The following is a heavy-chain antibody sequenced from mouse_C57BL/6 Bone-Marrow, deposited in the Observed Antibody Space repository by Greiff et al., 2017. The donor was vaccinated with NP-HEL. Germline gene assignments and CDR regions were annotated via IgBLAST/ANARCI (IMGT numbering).Heavy chain of an antibody. V-gene: IGHV1-7*01. J-gene: IGHJ4*01. D-gene: IGHD4-1*01. CDR2: INPSSGYT. Sequence: QVQLQQSGAELVKPGASVKLSCKASGYTFTSYWMHWVKQRPGQGLEWIGYINPSSGYTNYNQKFKDKATLTADKSSSTAYMQLSSLTYEDSAVYCCERYRAYTGTRAMDYGGRGTSVTVSS. CDR1: GYTFTSYW. CDR3: ERYRAYTGTRAMDY.